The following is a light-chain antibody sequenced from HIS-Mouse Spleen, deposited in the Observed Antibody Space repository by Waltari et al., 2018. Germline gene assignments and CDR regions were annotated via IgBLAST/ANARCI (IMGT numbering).Light chain of an antibody. Sequence: QSVLTQPPSASGTPGQRVTIPCSGSISNIGSNYVYWYQQPPGTAPKLLIYRNNQRPSGVPDRFSGSKSGTSASLAISGLRSEDEADYYCAAWDDSLSGPVFGGGTKLTVL. CDR2: RNN. J-gene: IGLJ3*02. V-gene: IGLV1-47*01. CDR3: AAWDDSLSGPV. CDR1: ISNIGSNY.